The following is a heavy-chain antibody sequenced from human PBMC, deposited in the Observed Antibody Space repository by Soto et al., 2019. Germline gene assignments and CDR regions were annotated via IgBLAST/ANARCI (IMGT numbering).Heavy chain of an antibody. D-gene: IGHD2-2*01. CDR1: GYTFTSHE. J-gene: IGHJ5*02. V-gene: IGHV1-8*01. CDR3: ASDMSTT. Sequence: QVQLVQSGAEVKKPGASVKVSWKASGYTFTSHEINWMRQATGQGLEWMGWMNPNSGHTNYAQKFQGRVTMTRDTSISTAYMELTSLRSEDTAIYYCASDMSTTWGQGTLVIVSS. CDR2: MNPNSGHT.